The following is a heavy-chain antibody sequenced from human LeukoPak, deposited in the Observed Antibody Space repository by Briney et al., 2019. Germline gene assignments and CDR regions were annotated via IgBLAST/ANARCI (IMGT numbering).Heavy chain of an antibody. V-gene: IGHV4-4*07. CDR3: ARDGSPDYDFWRGYYYYMDV. Sequence: SETLSLTCSVSGGSITSYYWSWIRRPAGKGLEWIGRIYTSGSTNSNPSLKSRVTMSVDTSKNQFSLKLSSVTAADTAVYYCARDGSPDYDFWRGYYYYMDVWGKGTTVTVSS. CDR2: IYTSGST. CDR1: GGSITSYY. J-gene: IGHJ6*03. D-gene: IGHD3-3*01.